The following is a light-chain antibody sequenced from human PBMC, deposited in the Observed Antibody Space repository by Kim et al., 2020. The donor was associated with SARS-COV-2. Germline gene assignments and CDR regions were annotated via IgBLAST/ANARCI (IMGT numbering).Light chain of an antibody. V-gene: IGLV3-19*01. J-gene: IGLJ3*02. CDR3: NSRDSNDNVV. CDR1: SLRSYY. CDR2: GKN. Sequence: SSELTQDPAVSVALGQTVRITCQGDSLRSYYATWYQQKLGQAPIVVIYGKNNRPSGIPDRLSGSSSGNTASLTITGTQAGDEADYYCNSRDSNDNVVFGGGTQLTVL.